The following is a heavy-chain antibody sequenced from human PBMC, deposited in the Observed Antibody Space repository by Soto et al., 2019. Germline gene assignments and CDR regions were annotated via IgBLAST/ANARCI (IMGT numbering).Heavy chain of an antibody. CDR1: VASMSDYY. CDR3: ARSEHPFVGVV. CDR2: LHYSGSA. D-gene: IGHD1-26*01. J-gene: IGHJ4*02. V-gene: IGHV4-59*01. Sequence: SETLSLTCTVSVASMSDYYGSWIRQSPGKGLEHIGYLHYSGSANYNPSLKSRVTISMDTSKNQFFLKLNSVTAADTAIYYCARSEHPFVGVVWGKGIPVTVS.